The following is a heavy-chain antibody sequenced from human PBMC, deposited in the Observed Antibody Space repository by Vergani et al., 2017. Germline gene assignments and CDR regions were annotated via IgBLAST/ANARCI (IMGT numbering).Heavy chain of an antibody. V-gene: IGHV3-21*04. CDR1: GFTFSSYS. D-gene: IGHD6-13*01. CDR2: ISSSGSTI. CDR3: ARDPIAENWFDP. J-gene: IGHJ5*02. Sequence: EVQLVESGGGLVKPGGSLRLSCAASGFTFSSYSMNWVRQAPGKGLEWVSSISSSGSTIYYADSVKGRFTISRDNAKNSLYLQMNSLRAEDTAVYYCARDPIAENWFDPWGQGTLVTVSS.